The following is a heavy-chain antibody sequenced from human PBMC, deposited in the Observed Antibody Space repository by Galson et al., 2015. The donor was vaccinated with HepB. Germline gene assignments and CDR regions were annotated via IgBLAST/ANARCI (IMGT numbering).Heavy chain of an antibody. Sequence: FLRLSCAACGFTFSDYYVSWIRLAPGKGLVWVSYISSSGSTIYYADSVKGRFTISRDNAKNSLYLQMNSLRAEDTAVYHCARGFKGGSGRWGQGTLVTVSS. D-gene: IGHD3-10*01. CDR2: ISSSGSTI. V-gene: IGHV3-11*01. CDR3: ARGFKGGSGR. CDR1: GFTFSDYY. J-gene: IGHJ4*02.